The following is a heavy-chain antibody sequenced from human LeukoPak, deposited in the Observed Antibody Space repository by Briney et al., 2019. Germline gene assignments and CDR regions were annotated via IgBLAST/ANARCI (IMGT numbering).Heavy chain of an antibody. D-gene: IGHD4-23*01. V-gene: IGHV1-46*01. J-gene: IGHJ2*01. CDR3: ARPMTTVETRRRDWYFDL. Sequence: ASVKVSCKASGYTFTTYYMHWVRQAPGQGLEWMGIINPSGGSTSYAQKFQGRVTMTRDTSTSTVYMELSSLRSEDTAVYYCARPMTTVETRRRDWYFDLWGRGTLVTVSS. CDR2: INPSGGST. CDR1: GYTFTTYY.